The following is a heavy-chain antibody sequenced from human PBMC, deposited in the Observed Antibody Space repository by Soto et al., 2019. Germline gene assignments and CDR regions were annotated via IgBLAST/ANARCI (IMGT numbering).Heavy chain of an antibody. D-gene: IGHD2-15*01. V-gene: IGHV4-59*11. CDR2: IYYSGRT. Sequence: PSEPLSLTNTVSGGSIVSHYWRWIMQPPGKGLEWIGYIYYSGRTNYNPSLKSRVTISVDTSKNQFSLKLSSVTAAATAVYYCCGDRLCFSPSFSDYLGQGTLVTGSS. CDR3: CGDRLCFSPSFSDY. J-gene: IGHJ4*02. CDR1: GGSIVSHY.